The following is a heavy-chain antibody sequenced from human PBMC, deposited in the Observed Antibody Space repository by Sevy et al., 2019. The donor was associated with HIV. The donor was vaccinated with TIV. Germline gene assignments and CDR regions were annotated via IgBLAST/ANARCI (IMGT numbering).Heavy chain of an antibody. V-gene: IGHV3-7*01. J-gene: IGHJ4*02. CDR3: ARVKDDSSGYRFDY. CDR2: IKQDGSEK. Sequence: GGSLRLSCGASGFTFSRYWMSWVRQAPGKGLEWVANIKQDGSEKYYVDSVKGRFTISRDNAKNSLYLQMNSLRADDTAVYYCARVKDDSSGYRFDYWGQGTLVTVSS. D-gene: IGHD3-22*01. CDR1: GFTFSRYW.